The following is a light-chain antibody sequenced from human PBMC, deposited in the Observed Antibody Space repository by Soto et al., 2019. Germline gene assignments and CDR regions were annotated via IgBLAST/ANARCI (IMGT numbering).Light chain of an antibody. V-gene: IGLV1-40*01. CDR3: QSYDSSLSGWV. J-gene: IGLJ3*02. CDR1: NSNNGAGYD. CDR2: GNS. Sequence: QSVLTQPPSVSGAPGQRVAISCTGINSNNGAGYDVHWYGLLPGTAPKLLIYGNSNRPSGVPDRFSGSKSGTSASLAITGLQAEYEADYYCQSYDSSLSGWVFGGGPKLTVL.